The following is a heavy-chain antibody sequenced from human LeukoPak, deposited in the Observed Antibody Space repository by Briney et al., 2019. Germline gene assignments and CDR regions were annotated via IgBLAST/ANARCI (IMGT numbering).Heavy chain of an antibody. Sequence: ASVKVSCKASGYTFTGYYMHWVRQAPGQGPEWMGWINPNSGGTNYAQKFQGRVTMTRDTSISTAYMELSRLRSDDTAVYYCASPGYSSSGNWFDPWGQGTLVTVSS. CDR2: INPNSGGT. CDR1: GYTFTGYY. CDR3: ASPGYSSSGNWFDP. V-gene: IGHV1-2*02. J-gene: IGHJ5*02. D-gene: IGHD6-13*01.